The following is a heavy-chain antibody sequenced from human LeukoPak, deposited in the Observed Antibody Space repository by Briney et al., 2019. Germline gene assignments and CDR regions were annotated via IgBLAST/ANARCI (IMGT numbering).Heavy chain of an antibody. J-gene: IGHJ5*02. V-gene: IGHV3-23*01. Sequence: SGGSLRLSCAASGFTFSNYAMTWVRQAPGQGLEWVSTIGGSGGAMFYADSVKGRFTISRDNSKNTLSLEMSSLRAEDTAVYYCAKGYYYGSGSYRWFDPWGQGTLVTVSS. CDR1: GFTFSNYA. CDR2: IGGSGGAM. D-gene: IGHD3-10*01. CDR3: AKGYYYGSGSYRWFDP.